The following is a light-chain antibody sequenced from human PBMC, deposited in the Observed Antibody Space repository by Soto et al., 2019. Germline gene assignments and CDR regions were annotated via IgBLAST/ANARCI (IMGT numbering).Light chain of an antibody. CDR2: GNS. Sequence: QPVLTQPPSVSGAPGQRVTISCTGSSSNIGAGYDVHWYQQLPGTAPKLLIYGNSNRPSGVPDRFSGSKSGTSASLAITGLQAEYEADYYCQSYDSSLSGFYVFGTGTKVTVL. CDR1: SSNIGAGYD. J-gene: IGLJ1*01. V-gene: IGLV1-40*01. CDR3: QSYDSSLSGFYV.